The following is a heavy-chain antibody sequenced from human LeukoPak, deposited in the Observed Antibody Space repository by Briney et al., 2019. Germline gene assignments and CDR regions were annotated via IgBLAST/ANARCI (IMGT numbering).Heavy chain of an antibody. J-gene: IGHJ3*02. CDR1: GFTFSDYG. CDR3: VKPPEWLRLRADAFDT. Sequence: GGSLRLSCVASGFTFSDYGMSWVRHSPEKGLEWVAGISGSGDHTYYGDSVKGRFIISRDDSRNTVYLQLNSLTAEDTALYYCVKPPEWLRLRADAFDTWGQGTRATVSS. CDR2: ISGSGDHT. V-gene: IGHV3-23*01. D-gene: IGHD5-12*01.